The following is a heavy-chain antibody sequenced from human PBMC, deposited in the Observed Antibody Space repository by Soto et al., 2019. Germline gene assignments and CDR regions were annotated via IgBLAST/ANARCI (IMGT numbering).Heavy chain of an antibody. CDR2: IIVGSGNT. CDR3: AAELYLGGDCCHFDY. CDR1: VLTSNNTA. Sequence: SAKLTCKNSVLTSNNTALHWVRPARRQRLEWIGWIIVGSGNTNYLQSLQGRITITRDTSTGTAYMELSNLRSEDTAVYYCAAELYLGGDCCHFDYWGQGALVTVS. D-gene: IGHD2-21*02. J-gene: IGHJ4*02. V-gene: IGHV1-58*01.